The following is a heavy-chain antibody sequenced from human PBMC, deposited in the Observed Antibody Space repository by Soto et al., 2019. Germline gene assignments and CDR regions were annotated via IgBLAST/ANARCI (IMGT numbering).Heavy chain of an antibody. V-gene: IGHV4-59*01. CDR1: GDSLNSYY. Sequence: PSDTLSLTCPVSGDSLNSYYWSWIQQPPVKRLEWIGYIYYSGSTNYNPSLRSRLTMSVDTSKNQFSLKLSSVTAADTAVYFWARGGDGHTTSFFDYWGRGTLVTVSS. J-gene: IGHJ4*02. CDR2: IYYSGST. CDR3: ARGGDGHTTSFFDY. D-gene: IGHD2-8*01.